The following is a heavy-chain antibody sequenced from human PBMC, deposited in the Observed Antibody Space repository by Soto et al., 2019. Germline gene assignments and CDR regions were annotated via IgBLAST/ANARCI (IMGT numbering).Heavy chain of an antibody. Sequence: QLQLQESGSGLVKPSQTLSLTCAVSGGSISSGGYSWSWIRQPPGKGLEWIGYIYHSGSTYYNPSLXGRVAIXXDRSKNQFSLKLSSVTAADTAVYYCARGQQLVRNYWGQGTLVTVSS. V-gene: IGHV4-30-2*01. J-gene: IGHJ4*02. CDR2: IYHSGST. CDR1: GGSISSGGYS. D-gene: IGHD6-13*01. CDR3: ARGQQLVRNY.